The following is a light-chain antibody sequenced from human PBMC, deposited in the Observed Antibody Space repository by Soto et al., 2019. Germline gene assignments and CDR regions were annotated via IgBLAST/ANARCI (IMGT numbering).Light chain of an antibody. J-gene: IGKJ1*01. CDR2: GIS. CDR3: QQYTDWPLT. Sequence: EIVLTQSPGTFSLSPGERATLSCRASQSVTSNYLAWYQQKPGQAPRLLIYGISSRATGVPDRFSGSGSGTDFTLTISRLEPEDFAVYYCQQYTDWPLTFGQGPRWIS. CDR1: QSVTSNY. V-gene: IGKV3-20*01.